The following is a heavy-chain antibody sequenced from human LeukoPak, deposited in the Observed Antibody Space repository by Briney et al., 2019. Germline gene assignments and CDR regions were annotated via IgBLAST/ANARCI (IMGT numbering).Heavy chain of an antibody. D-gene: IGHD2-2*01. CDR2: ISGSGGST. Sequence: PGGSLRLSCAASGFTFSSYAMSWVRQAPGKGLEWVSAISGSGGSTYYADSVKGRFTISRDNSKNTLYLQMNSLRAEDTAVYYCAKDPGCSSTSCCKGGAFDIWGQGTMVTVSS. V-gene: IGHV3-23*01. CDR3: AKDPGCSSTSCCKGGAFDI. J-gene: IGHJ3*02. CDR1: GFTFSSYA.